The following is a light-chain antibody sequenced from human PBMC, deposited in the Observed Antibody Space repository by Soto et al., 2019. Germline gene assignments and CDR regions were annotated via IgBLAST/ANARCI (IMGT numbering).Light chain of an antibody. Sequence: DIVMTQSPDSLAVSLGERATFNCKSSQSILDRSKNKYYLAWYQQKSGQPPKLLIYWASLRESGIPDRFTGSGSGTDFTLTISSLQAEDVAVYYCQQYFTSPWTFGQGTKVAI. V-gene: IGKV4-1*01. CDR1: QSILDRSKNKYY. J-gene: IGKJ1*01. CDR2: WAS. CDR3: QQYFTSPWT.